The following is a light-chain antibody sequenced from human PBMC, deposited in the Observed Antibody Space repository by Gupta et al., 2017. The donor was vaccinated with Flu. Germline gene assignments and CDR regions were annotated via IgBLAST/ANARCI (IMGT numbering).Light chain of an antibody. V-gene: IGKV2-28*01. Sequence: DSVMTQSPLSLPVTPGEPASISCRSSQSLLGSDGYSSLDWYLQKPGQSPQLLIYLGSNRASGVPDRFSGSGSGTDFTLKISRVEAEDVGVYYCMQALQTPYTFGQGTKLEIK. J-gene: IGKJ2*01. CDR3: MQALQTPYT. CDR2: LGS. CDR1: QSLLGSDGYSS.